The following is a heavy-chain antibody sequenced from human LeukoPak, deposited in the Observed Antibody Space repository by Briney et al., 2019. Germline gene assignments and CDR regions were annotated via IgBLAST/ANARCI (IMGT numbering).Heavy chain of an antibody. CDR3: ARFGGTYSYGSNDY. CDR1: GGSISSYY. CDR2: IYYSGST. V-gene: IGHV4-59*01. Sequence: SETLSLTCTASGGSISSYYWSWIRQPPGKGLDWIGYIYYSGSTNYNPAPKSRFTISVDPSKNQFSLKLSSVTAADTAVYYCARFGGTYSYGSNDYWGQGTLVTVSS. D-gene: IGHD5-18*01. J-gene: IGHJ4*02.